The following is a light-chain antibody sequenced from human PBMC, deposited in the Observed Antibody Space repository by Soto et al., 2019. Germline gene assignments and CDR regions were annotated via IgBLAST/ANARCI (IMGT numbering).Light chain of an antibody. CDR1: SSDVGGYNY. CDR2: DVS. J-gene: IGLJ3*02. CDR3: ISYTSSSTAV. Sequence: QSALTQPASVSGSPGQSITISCTGTSSDVGGYNYVSWYQQHPGKAPKLMIYDVSKRPSGVSNRFSGSKSGTTASLTISGLQAEDEADYYCISYTSSSTAVFGGGTKLTVL. V-gene: IGLV2-14*01.